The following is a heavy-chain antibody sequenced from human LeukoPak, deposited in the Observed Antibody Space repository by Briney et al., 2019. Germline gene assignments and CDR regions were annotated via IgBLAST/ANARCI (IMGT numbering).Heavy chain of an antibody. CDR1: GGSISSSIYY. CDR3: ARDLSGLPSGWFDP. V-gene: IGHV4-39*01. D-gene: IGHD2-21*01. Sequence: SETLSLTCTVSGGSISSSIYYWGWIRQPPGKGLEWIGSIYYSGSTYYNPSLKSRVTISVDTSKNQFSLKLSSVTAADTAVYYCARDLSGLPSGWFDPWGQGTLVTVSS. CDR2: IYYSGST. J-gene: IGHJ5*02.